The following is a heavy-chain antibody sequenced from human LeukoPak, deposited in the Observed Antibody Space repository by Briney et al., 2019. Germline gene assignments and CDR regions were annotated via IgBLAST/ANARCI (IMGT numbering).Heavy chain of an antibody. Sequence: GGSLRLSCAASGFTFSSYAMSWVRQAPGKGLEWVSAISGSGGSTYYADSVKGRFTISRDNSKNTLYLQMNSLRAEDTAVYYCAKDSSGWLLYYYMDVWGKGTTVTVSS. J-gene: IGHJ6*03. CDR1: GFTFSSYA. CDR2: ISGSGGST. V-gene: IGHV3-23*01. CDR3: AKDSSGWLLYYYMDV. D-gene: IGHD6-19*01.